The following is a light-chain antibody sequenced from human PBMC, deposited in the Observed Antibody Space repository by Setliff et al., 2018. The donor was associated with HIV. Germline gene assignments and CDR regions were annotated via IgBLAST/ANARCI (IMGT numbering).Light chain of an antibody. Sequence: QSALTQPASVSGSPGQSITISCTGTSSDVGVYNYVSWYQQHPCKAPKLMISDVSNRPSGVSNRFSGSKSGNTASLTISGLQAEDEADYYCSSYTSSSPLYVFGTGTKVTVL. J-gene: IGLJ1*01. CDR3: SSYTSSSPLYV. V-gene: IGLV2-14*03. CDR2: DVS. CDR1: SSDVGVYNY.